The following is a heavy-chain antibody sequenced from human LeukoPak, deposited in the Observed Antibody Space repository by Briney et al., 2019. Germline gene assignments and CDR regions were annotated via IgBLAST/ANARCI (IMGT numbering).Heavy chain of an antibody. J-gene: IGHJ4*02. CDR3: AKDLKPDGFGDFDY. Sequence: GRSLRLSCAASGFDFSTYTMIWFRQAPGKRLEWVSAIYPSGSSTFYADSVKGRFTISRDNSKNTLFLHMASLRAEDTALYYCAKDLKPDGFGDFDYWGQGTLVTVSS. CDR2: IYPSGSST. V-gene: IGHV3-23*01. D-gene: IGHD3-10*01. CDR1: GFDFSTYT.